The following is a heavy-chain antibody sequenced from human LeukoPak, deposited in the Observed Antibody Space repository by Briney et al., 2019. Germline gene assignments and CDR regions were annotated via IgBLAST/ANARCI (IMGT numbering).Heavy chain of an antibody. J-gene: IGHJ6*03. CDR1: GYTFSTSG. D-gene: IGHD5/OR15-5a*01. CDR2: ISPYNGNT. CDR3: ARGVWDRPYYYMDV. Sequence: ASVKVSCKASGYTFSTSGITWVRQAPGQGLEWMGWISPYNGNTKSAQKFQGRVTMTTDTSTSTAYMELRSLRSDDTAVYYCARGVWDRPYYYMDVWGKGTTVTVSS. V-gene: IGHV1-18*01.